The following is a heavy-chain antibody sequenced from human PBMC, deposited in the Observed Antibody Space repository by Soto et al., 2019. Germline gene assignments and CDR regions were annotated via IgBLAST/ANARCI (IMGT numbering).Heavy chain of an antibody. J-gene: IGHJ5*02. CDR2: IYYSGST. V-gene: IGHV4-30-4*01. Sequence: ASETPSLPCTFSGGSISSGDYYWSLIRQPPGKGLEWIGYIYYSGSTHYNPSLKSRVTISVDTSKNQFSLKLSSVTAADTAVYYCARDFNENWFDPWGQGTLVTVSS. D-gene: IGHD1-1*01. CDR1: GGSISSGDYY. CDR3: ARDFNENWFDP.